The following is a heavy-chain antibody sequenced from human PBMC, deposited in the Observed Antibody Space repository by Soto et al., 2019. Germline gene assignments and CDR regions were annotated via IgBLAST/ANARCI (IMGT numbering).Heavy chain of an antibody. D-gene: IGHD2-15*01. CDR2: IYYSGST. CDR3: ARQCSGGSCYSGDY. Sequence: QVQLQESGPGLVKPSETLSLTCTVSGGSISSYYWSWIRQPPGKGLEWIGYIYYSGSTNYNPSLKSRVTTSVDTSKNQFSLKLSSVTAADTAVYYCARQCSGGSCYSGDYWGQGTLVTVSS. V-gene: IGHV4-59*08. CDR1: GGSISSYY. J-gene: IGHJ4*02.